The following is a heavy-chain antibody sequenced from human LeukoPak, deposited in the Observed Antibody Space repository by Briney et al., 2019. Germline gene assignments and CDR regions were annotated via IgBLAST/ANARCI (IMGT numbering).Heavy chain of an antibody. CDR1: GGSISSYY. D-gene: IGHD6-19*01. J-gene: IGHJ3*02. V-gene: IGHV4-59*01. CDR2: IYYSGST. Sequence: PSEALSLTCTVSGGSISSYYWSWIRQPPGKGLEWIGYIYYSGSTNYNPSLKSRVTISVDTSKNQFSLKLGSVTAADTAVYYCARGRLGPDAFDIWGQGTMVTVSS. CDR3: ARGRLGPDAFDI.